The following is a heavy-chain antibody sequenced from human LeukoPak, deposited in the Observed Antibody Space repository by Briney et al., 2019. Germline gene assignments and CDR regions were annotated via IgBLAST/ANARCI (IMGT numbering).Heavy chain of an antibody. CDR1: GFTVSSNY. D-gene: IGHD6-13*01. J-gene: IGHJ4*02. CDR3: AKGDWNEVIAAAGPISFDY. V-gene: IGHV3-53*01. Sequence: SGGSLRLSCAASGFTVSSNYMSWVRQAPGKGLEWVSVIYSGGSTYYADSVKGRFTISRDNSKNTLYLQMNSLRAEDTAVYYCAKGDWNEVIAAAGPISFDYWGQGTLVTVSS. CDR2: IYSGGST.